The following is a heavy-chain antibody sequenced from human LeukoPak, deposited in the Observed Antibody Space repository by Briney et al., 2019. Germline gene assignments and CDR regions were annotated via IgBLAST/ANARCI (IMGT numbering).Heavy chain of an antibody. CDR3: AREIDRDGGIDY. CDR2: INHSGST. J-gene: IGHJ4*02. V-gene: IGHV4-34*01. D-gene: IGHD4-23*01. CDR1: GGSVSGYY. Sequence: SETLSLTCAVYGGSVSGYYWSWIRQPPGKGLEWIGEINHSGSTNYNPSLKSRVTISVDTSKNQFSLKLASVTATDTAVYFCAREIDRDGGIDYWGQGTLVTVSS.